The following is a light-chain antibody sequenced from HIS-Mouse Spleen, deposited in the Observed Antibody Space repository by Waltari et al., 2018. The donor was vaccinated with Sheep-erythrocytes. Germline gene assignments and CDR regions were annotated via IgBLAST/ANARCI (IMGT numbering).Light chain of an antibody. CDR2: EGS. V-gene: IGLV2-23*01. CDR1: SSDVGSSNL. Sequence: QSALTQPAPVSGPPGQSTTIPCTATSSDVGSSNLFSWYQQHPGKAPKLMIYEGSKRPSGVSNRFSGSKSGNTASLTISGLQAEDEADYYCCSYAGSSTYVVFGGGTKLTVL. CDR3: CSYAGSSTYVV. J-gene: IGLJ2*01.